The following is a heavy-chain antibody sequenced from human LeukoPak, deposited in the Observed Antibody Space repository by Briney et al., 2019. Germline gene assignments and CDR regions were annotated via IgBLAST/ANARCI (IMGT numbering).Heavy chain of an antibody. CDR2: ISGSGGST. CDR3: VREGGYDPFEN. V-gene: IGHV3-23*01. CDR1: GFTFSSYA. Sequence: GGSLRLSCAATGFTFSSYAMTWVRQAPGKGLEWVSTISGSGGSTYYADSVKGRFTMSRDDSKNTLYLQMNSLRAEDTAVYYCVREGGYDPFENWGQGTLVTVSS. J-gene: IGHJ4*02. D-gene: IGHD5-12*01.